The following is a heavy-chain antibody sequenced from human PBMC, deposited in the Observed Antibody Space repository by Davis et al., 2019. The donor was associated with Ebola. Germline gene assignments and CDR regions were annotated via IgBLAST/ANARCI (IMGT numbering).Heavy chain of an antibody. Sequence: PSETLSLTCTVSGGSVSSSSYYWSWIRQPPGKGLEWIGYIYYSGSTNYNPSLKSRVTISVDTSKNQFSLKLSSVTAADTAVYYCATGGIAVALYWGQGTLVTVSS. CDR3: ATGGIAVALY. V-gene: IGHV4-61*01. D-gene: IGHD6-19*01. CDR2: IYYSGST. CDR1: GGSVSSSSYY. J-gene: IGHJ4*02.